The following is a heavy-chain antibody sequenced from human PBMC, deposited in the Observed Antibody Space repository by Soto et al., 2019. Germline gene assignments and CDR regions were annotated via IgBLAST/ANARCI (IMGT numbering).Heavy chain of an antibody. CDR3: APSRDFGRGYYPYDY. CDR2: IYWDDDK. V-gene: IGHV2-5*02. J-gene: IGHJ4*02. D-gene: IGHD3-3*01. CDR1: GFSLSTSGVG. Sequence: QITLKESGPTLVKPTQTLTLTCTFSGFSLSTSGVGVGWIRQPPGKALEWLALIYWDDDKRYSPSLKSRLTITKDTSKNQGVLTMTNMDPVDTATYYGAPSRDFGRGYYPYDYWGQGTLVTVSS.